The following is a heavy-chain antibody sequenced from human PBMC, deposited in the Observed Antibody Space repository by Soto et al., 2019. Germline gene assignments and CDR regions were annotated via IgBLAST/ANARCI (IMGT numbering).Heavy chain of an antibody. J-gene: IGHJ5*02. CDR1: GGSISNHY. D-gene: IGHD4-17*01. Sequence: SETLSLTCTVSGGSISNHYWSWIRQPPGKGLEWIGYIYYNGNTNYNPPLKSRVTMSVDTSKNQISLKLSSVTAADTAVYYCARGSDYGDYNWFDPWGQGTRVTVSS. CDR3: ARGSDYGDYNWFDP. CDR2: IYYNGNT. V-gene: IGHV4-59*11.